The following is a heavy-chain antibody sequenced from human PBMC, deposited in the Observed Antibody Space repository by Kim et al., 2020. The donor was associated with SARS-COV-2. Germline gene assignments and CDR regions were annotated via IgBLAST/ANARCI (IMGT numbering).Heavy chain of an antibody. CDR2: ISYDGGKK. CDR3: AKDRGGFVPQFYYFGMDV. V-gene: IGHV3-30*18. Sequence: GGSLRLSCAASTFAFNRYGMHWVRQAPGKGLEWVAVISYDGGKKIYADSVKGQFTISRDNSKNTLYLQMNSLRAEDTAVYYCAKDRGGFVPQFYYFGMDVWGQGTTVTVSS. CDR1: TFAFNRYG. D-gene: IGHD5-12*01. J-gene: IGHJ6*02.